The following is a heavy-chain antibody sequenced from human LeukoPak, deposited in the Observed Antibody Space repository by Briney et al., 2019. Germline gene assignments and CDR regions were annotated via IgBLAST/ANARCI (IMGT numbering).Heavy chain of an antibody. CDR1: GFTFSSYG. CDR3: ARLSMGLSPDP. Sequence: GGSLRLSCAASGFTFSSYGMHWVRQAPGKGLEWVAVVSYDGSNKYYADSVKGRFTISRDNSKNTLYLQMNSLRAEDTAVYYCARLSMGLSPDPWGQGTLVTVSS. D-gene: IGHD2/OR15-2a*01. V-gene: IGHV3-30*03. CDR2: VSYDGSNK. J-gene: IGHJ5*02.